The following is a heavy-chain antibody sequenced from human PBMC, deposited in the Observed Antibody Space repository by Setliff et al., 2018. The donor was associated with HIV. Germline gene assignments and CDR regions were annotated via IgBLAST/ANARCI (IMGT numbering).Heavy chain of an antibody. CDR2: VYSNGRT. D-gene: IGHD6-13*01. CDR1: GDSISRGPYY. J-gene: IGHJ6*03. CDR3: ARCPSNHMTEAGKKTIYYYYMDV. V-gene: IGHV4-61*02. Sequence: SETLSLTCTVPGDSISRGPYYWSWIRQSAGRGLEWIGRVYSNGRTNYNPSLKSRVTISVDTSKNQFSLKLSSVTAVDTALYYCARCPSNHMTEAGKKTIYYYYMDVWGKGTTVTVSS.